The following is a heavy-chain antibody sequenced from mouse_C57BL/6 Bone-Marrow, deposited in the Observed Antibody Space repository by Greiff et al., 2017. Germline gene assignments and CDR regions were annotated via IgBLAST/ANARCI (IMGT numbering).Heavy chain of an antibody. J-gene: IGHJ2*01. CDR1: CYSFTDYN. CDR2: INPNYGTT. D-gene: IGHD1-1*01. Sequence: EVQLQQSGPELVKPGASVKISCKASCYSFTDYNMNWVKQSNGQSLEWIGVINPNYGTTSYNQKFKGKATLTVDHSSSTAYMQLNSLTAEDAAVYYCAGSDYYGSYGGQGTTLTVSS. V-gene: IGHV1-39*01. CDR3: AGSDYYGSY.